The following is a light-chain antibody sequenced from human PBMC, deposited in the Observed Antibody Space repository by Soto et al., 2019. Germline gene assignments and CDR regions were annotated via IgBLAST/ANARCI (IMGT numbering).Light chain of an antibody. CDR2: GAS. J-gene: IGKJ4*01. CDR3: QQYNVWPLT. Sequence: EIVMTQSPATLSVSPGERATLSCRASQSVAGNLAWYQQNPGQAPRLLIYGASTRATGIPTRFSGGGSGTEFTLTISSLQSEDFVVYYCQQYNVWPLTFGGGTKVEIK. V-gene: IGKV3-15*01. CDR1: QSVAGN.